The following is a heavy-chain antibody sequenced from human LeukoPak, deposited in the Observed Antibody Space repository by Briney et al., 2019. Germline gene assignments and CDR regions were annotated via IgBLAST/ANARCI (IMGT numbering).Heavy chain of an antibody. J-gene: IGHJ4*02. Sequence: PSQTLSLTCTVSGGSISSGGYYWSWIRQHPGKGLEWIGYIYYSGSTYYNPSLKSRVTISVDTSKNQFSLKLSSVTAADTAVYYCARDYGTMIVVVINHPLLYWGQGTLVTVSS. CDR2: IYYSGST. D-gene: IGHD3-22*01. V-gene: IGHV4-31*03. CDR1: GGSISSGGYY. CDR3: ARDYGTMIVVVINHPLLY.